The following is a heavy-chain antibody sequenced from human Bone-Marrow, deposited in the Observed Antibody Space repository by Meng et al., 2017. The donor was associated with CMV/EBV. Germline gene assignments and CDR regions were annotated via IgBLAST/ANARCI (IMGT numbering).Heavy chain of an antibody. CDR2: IRYDGSNK. CDR1: GFTFSSYS. D-gene: IGHD5-18*01. V-gene: IGHV3-33*08. J-gene: IGHJ4*02. Sequence: GESLKISCAASGFTFSSYSMNWVRQAPGKGLEWVAFIRYDGSNKYYADSVKGRFTISRDNSKNTLYLQMNSLRAEDTAVYYCARLNSGYSYEFDYWGQGTLVTVSS. CDR3: ARLNSGYSYEFDY.